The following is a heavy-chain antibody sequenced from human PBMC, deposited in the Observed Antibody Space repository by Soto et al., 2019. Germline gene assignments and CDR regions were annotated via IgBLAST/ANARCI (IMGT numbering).Heavy chain of an antibody. D-gene: IGHD1-7*01. CDR1: GYTFTSYP. J-gene: IGHJ4*02. V-gene: IGHV1-18*01. Sequence: QVQLVQSAPEVQRPGDSVKVSCKTSGYTFTSYPSSWVRQAPGQGLEWMGWVNTYDGTTKIAQQFRDRITLTADKSAATVLMELRRLTSDDTAVYYCAREYYGTTTWIDYWGQGTLVAVSS. CDR2: VNTYDGTT. CDR3: AREYYGTTTWIDY.